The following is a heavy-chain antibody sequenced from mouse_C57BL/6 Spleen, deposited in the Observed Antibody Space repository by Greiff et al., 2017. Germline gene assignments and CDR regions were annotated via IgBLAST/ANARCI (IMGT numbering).Heavy chain of an antibody. Sequence: FQLQRPGAELVKPGASVKLSCKASGYTFPSHWMHWVKQRPGRGLEWIGRIDPNSGGTKYNEKFKSKATLTVKKPSSTAYMQLRGLASDDSAVYYCATYYTFAYWGQGTLVTVSA. CDR1: GYTFPSHW. CDR3: ATYYTFAY. D-gene: IGHD2-12*01. J-gene: IGHJ3*01. CDR2: IDPNSGGT. V-gene: IGHV1-72*01.